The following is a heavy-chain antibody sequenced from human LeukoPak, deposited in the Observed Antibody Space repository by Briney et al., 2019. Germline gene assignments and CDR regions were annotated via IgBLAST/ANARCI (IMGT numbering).Heavy chain of an antibody. Sequence: GASVKVSCKASGYTFTGYYMHWVRQAPGQGLEWMGWINPNSGGTNYAQKFQGWVTMTRDTSISTAYMELSRLRSDDTAVYYCARAPNYDFYYFGYWGQGTLVTVSS. D-gene: IGHD4/OR15-4a*01. CDR3: ARAPNYDFYYFGY. CDR2: INPNSGGT. CDR1: GYTFTGYY. V-gene: IGHV1-2*04. J-gene: IGHJ4*02.